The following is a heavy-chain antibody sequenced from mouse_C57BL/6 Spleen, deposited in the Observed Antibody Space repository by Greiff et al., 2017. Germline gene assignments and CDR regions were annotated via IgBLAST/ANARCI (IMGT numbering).Heavy chain of an antibody. J-gene: IGHJ4*01. CDR1: GYTFTSYW. CDR2: IYPGSGST. V-gene: IGHV1-55*01. CDR3: ARGGPMVRGAMDY. D-gene: IGHD2-2*01. Sequence: QVQLQQPGAELVKPGASVKMSCKASGYTFTSYWITWVKQRPGQGLEWIGDIYPGSGSTNYNEKFKSKATLTVDTSSSTAYMQLSSLTSEDSAVYYCARGGPMVRGAMDYWGQGTSVTVSS.